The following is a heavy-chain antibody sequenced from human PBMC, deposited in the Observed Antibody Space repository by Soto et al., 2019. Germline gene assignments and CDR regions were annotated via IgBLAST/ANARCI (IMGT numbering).Heavy chain of an antibody. D-gene: IGHD3-22*01. J-gene: IGHJ4*02. CDR3: AAVSGYYDSSGYYYERPLDY. CDR1: GFTFTSSA. CDR2: IVVGSGNT. V-gene: IGHV1-58*01. Sequence: VKVSCKASGFTFTSSAVQWVRQARGQRLEWIGWIVVGSGNTNYAQKFQERVTITRDMSTSTAYMELSSLRSEDTAVYYCAAVSGYYDSSGYYYERPLDYWGQGTLVTVSS.